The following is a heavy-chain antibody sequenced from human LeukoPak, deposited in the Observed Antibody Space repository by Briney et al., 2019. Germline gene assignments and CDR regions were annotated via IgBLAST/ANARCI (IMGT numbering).Heavy chain of an antibody. CDR2: IHPKTGVT. D-gene: IGHD7-27*01. CDR3: ARDHNWGPDY. CDR1: GGTFSSYA. J-gene: IGHJ4*02. Sequence: ASVKVSCKASGGTFSSYAISWLRQAPGQGLEWMAWIHPKTGVTNYAERFQGRLSLIRDTSISTLYMELNSLTSDDTAVYYCARDHNWGPDYWGQGTLVSVSS. V-gene: IGHV1-2*02.